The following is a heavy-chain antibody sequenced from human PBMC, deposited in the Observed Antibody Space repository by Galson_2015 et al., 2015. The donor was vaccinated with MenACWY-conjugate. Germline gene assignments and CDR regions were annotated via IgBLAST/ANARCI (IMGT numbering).Heavy chain of an antibody. CDR3: ARHPPGGRGMDV. J-gene: IGHJ6*02. D-gene: IGHD1-26*01. Sequence: SGAEVKKPGESLKISCKGSGYSFTNYWIGWVRQMPGRGLEWMGLIDPHNSNTRYSPSFQGQVTISADESISTAFLQWSSLKASDTAMDYWARHPPGGRGMDVWGRGTTVTVPS. CDR1: GYSFTNYW. CDR2: IDPHNSNT. V-gene: IGHV5-51*01.